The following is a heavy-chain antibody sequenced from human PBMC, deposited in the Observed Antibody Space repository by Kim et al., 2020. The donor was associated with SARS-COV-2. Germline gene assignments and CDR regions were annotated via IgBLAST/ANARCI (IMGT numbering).Heavy chain of an antibody. D-gene: IGHD3-10*01. CDR1: GFTFSDYY. CDR3: ARVSYGSGSYYNEGGWFDP. Sequence: GGSLRLSCAASGFTFSDYYMSWIRQAPGKGLEWVSYISSSGSTIYYADSVKGRFTISRDNAKNSLYLQMNILRAEDTAVYYCARVSYGSGSYYNEGGWFDPWGQGTLVTVSS. V-gene: IGHV3-11*01. CDR2: ISSSGSTI. J-gene: IGHJ5*02.